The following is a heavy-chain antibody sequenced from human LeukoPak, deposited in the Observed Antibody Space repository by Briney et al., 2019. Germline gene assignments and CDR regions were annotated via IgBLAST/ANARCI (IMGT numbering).Heavy chain of an antibody. J-gene: IGHJ4*02. CDR2: IYYSGST. D-gene: IGHD2-2*01. CDR3: ARPGSSTY. V-gene: IGHV4-39*01. Sequence: SETLSLTCTVSGGSISSSSYYWGWIRQPPGKGLEWIGSIYYSGSTYYNPSLKSRVTISVDTSKNQFSLKLSSVTAADTAVYYCARPGSSTYWGQGTLVTVSS. CDR1: GGSISSSSYY.